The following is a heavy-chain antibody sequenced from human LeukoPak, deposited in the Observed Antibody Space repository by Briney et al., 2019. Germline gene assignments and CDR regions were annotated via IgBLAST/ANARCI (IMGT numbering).Heavy chain of an antibody. CDR2: IHYDGSDK. CDR1: GFTFSNYG. D-gene: IGHD5-18*01. Sequence: GGSLRLSCAASGFTFSNYGMHWVRQAPGKGLEWVAFIHYDGSDKYYADSVKGRFTISRDNSKNTLHLQMNSLSPEDMAVYYCTKSYIYGFAYWGQGTLVTVSS. J-gene: IGHJ4*02. V-gene: IGHV3-30*02. CDR3: TKSYIYGFAY.